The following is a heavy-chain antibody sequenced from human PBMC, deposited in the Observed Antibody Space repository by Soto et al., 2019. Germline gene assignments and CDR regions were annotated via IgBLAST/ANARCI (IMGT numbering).Heavy chain of an antibody. Sequence: QVQLVQSGAEVKKPGASVKVSCKASGYTFTSYYMHWVRQAPGQGLEWMGIINPSGGSTSYAQKFQGRVTMTRDTSTSTVYMELSSLRSEDTAVYYCARDSQRGLTVTTDWFDPWGQGTLVTVSS. CDR2: INPSGGST. CDR1: GYTFTSYY. J-gene: IGHJ5*02. V-gene: IGHV1-46*01. D-gene: IGHD4-4*01. CDR3: ARDSQRGLTVTTDWFDP.